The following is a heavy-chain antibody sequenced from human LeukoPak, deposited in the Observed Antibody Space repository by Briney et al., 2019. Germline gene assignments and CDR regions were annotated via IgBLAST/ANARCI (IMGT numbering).Heavy chain of an antibody. J-gene: IGHJ4*02. CDR3: ARGGKYYYDGSGYYRPSFDY. CDR2: INPNSGGT. D-gene: IGHD3-22*01. V-gene: IGHV1-2*02. Sequence: ASVKVSCKPSGYTFIGYYMQRVRQAPRHGREWMGWINPNSGGTNYAQKFQGRVTMTSDTSISTAYMELSRLRADDTAVYLCARGGKYYYDGSGYYRPSFDYWGQGNLVTVSS. CDR1: GYTFIGYY.